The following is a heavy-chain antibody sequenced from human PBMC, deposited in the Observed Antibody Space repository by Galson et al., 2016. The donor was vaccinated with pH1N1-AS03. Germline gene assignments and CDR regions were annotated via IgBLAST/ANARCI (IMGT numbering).Heavy chain of an antibody. D-gene: IGHD3-10*01. CDR2: LYPGSGVT. J-gene: IGHJ4*02. V-gene: IGHV1-46*01. CDR3: VRELAGGYFDY. Sequence: SVKVSCKASGFSFSDYHIHWVRQAPGQGLEWMGILYPGSGVTMYAQKFQGRVTMTRDMATRTVYIELSRLRPGDGGRYYCVRELAGGYFDYWGQGTLVTVSS. CDR1: GFSFSDYH.